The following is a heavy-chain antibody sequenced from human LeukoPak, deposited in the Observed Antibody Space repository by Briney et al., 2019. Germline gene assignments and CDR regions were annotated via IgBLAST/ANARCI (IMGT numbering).Heavy chain of an antibody. CDR1: GDSVSSNSAA. V-gene: IGHV6-1*01. Sequence: SQTLSLTCALSGDSVSSNSAAWNWIRQSPSRGLEWLGRTYYRSKLYNDYGVSVKSRITINPDTSKNQFSLQLNSVTPEDTAVYYCARESGGYSGYDLSHYFDYWGQGTLVTVSS. CDR2: TYYRSKLYN. D-gene: IGHD5-12*01. J-gene: IGHJ4*02. CDR3: ARESGGYSGYDLSHYFDY.